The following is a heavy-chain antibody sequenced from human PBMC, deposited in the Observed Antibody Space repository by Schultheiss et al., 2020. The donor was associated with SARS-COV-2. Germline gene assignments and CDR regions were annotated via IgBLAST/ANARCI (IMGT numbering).Heavy chain of an antibody. CDR3: ARGLTVVTGMYFDY. CDR1: GYTFTSYG. J-gene: IGHJ4*02. Sequence: ASVKVSCKASGYTFTSYGINWVRQATGQGLEWMGWMNPNSGNTGYAQKFQGRVTMTRNTSISTAYMELSSLRSEDTAVYYCARGLTVVTGMYFDYWGQGTLVTVSS. D-gene: IGHD4-23*01. V-gene: IGHV1-8*02. CDR2: MNPNSGNT.